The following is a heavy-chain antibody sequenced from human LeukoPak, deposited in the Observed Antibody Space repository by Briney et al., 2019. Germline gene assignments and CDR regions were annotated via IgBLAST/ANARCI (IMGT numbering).Heavy chain of an antibody. V-gene: IGHV3-21*01. CDR1: GFTFNTLN. J-gene: IGHJ4*02. D-gene: IGHD3-9*01. CDR3: ARGHYDVLAASYKWTPDY. CDR2: ITSGGDYI. Sequence: PGGSLRLSCAASGFTFNTLNMNWVRQAPGKGLEWVSSITSGGDYIYYADSVKGRSTTSRDNARNSLSLQLNSLRVEDTAVYYCARGHYDVLAASYKWTPDYWGQGTLVTVSS.